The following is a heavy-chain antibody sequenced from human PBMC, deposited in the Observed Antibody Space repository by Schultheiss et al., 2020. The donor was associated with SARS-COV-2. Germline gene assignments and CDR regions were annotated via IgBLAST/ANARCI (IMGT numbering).Heavy chain of an antibody. J-gene: IGHJ4*02. CDR3: ARASYEFSGWDGVY. V-gene: IGHV4-31*03. Sequence: SETLSLTCTVSGGSISSGGYYWSWIRQHPGKGLEWIGYIYYSGSTYYNPSLKSRVTISVDTSKNQFSLKLSSVTAADTAVYYCARASYEFSGWDGVYWGQGTLVTVSS. CDR2: IYYSGST. D-gene: IGHD3-3*01. CDR1: GGSISSGGYY.